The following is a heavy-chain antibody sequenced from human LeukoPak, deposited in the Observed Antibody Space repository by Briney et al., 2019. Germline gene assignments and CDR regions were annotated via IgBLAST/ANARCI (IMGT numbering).Heavy chain of an antibody. Sequence: ASVKVSCKTSGCTFTDYYVHWMREAPGHGLEWMGWVNPTSGVPNYGQKFLGRVSMTRDTSISTAYMEVTSLRSDDTAVYYCARAYYYDGSGFYYHWGQGTLVTVSS. CDR1: GCTFTDYY. V-gene: IGHV1-2*02. CDR3: ARAYYYDGSGFYYH. D-gene: IGHD3-22*01. J-gene: IGHJ4*02. CDR2: VNPTSGVP.